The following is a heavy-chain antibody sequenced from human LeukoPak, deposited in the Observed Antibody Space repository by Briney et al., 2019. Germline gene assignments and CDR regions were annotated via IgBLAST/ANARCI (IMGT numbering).Heavy chain of an antibody. V-gene: IGHV3-23*01. CDR3: ARGGTMYYGSGNFDY. CDR1: GFTFSSHA. CDR2: LSGSGGST. Sequence: PGGSLRLSCAASGFTFSSHAMNWVRQAPGKGLQWVSALSGSGGSTYYADSVKGRFTISRDNSKNTLYLQMNSLRAEDTAVYYCARGGTMYYGSGNFDYWGQGTLVTVSS. D-gene: IGHD3-10*01. J-gene: IGHJ4*02.